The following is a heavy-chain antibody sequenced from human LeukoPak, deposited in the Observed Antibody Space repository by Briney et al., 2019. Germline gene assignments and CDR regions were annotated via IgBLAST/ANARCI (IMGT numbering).Heavy chain of an antibody. Sequence: ASVKVSCKASGYTFTSYDINWVRQATGQGLEWMGWINPNSGGTNYAQKFQGRVTMTEDTSTDTAYMELSSLRSEDTAVYYCATGSTTVDDAFDIWGQGTMVTVSS. D-gene: IGHD4-23*01. V-gene: IGHV1-8*01. CDR1: GYTFTSYD. CDR2: INPNSGGT. CDR3: ATGSTTVDDAFDI. J-gene: IGHJ3*02.